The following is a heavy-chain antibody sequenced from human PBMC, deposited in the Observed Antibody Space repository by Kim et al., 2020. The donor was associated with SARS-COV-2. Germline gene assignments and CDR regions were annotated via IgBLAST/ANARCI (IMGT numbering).Heavy chain of an antibody. CDR3: AKDETYYDFWSGYDY. V-gene: IGHV3-23*01. J-gene: IGHJ4*02. Sequence: DSVKGRVTISRDNSKNTLYLQMNSLRAEDTAVYYCAKDETYYDFWSGYDYWGQGTLVTVSS. D-gene: IGHD3-3*01.